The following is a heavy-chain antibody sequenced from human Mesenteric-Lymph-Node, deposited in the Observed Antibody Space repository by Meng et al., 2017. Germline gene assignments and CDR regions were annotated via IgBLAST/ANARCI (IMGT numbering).Heavy chain of an antibody. Sequence: GGSLRLSCAASGFTFSTYWMYWVHQAPGKGLVWVSRINGDGTTTSYADSVKGRFTISRDNAENTVYVQMNNLRAEDTAVYYCAREDWYSTSSADYWGQGTLVTVSS. CDR2: INGDGTTT. V-gene: IGHV3-74*01. D-gene: IGHD1-26*01. J-gene: IGHJ4*02. CDR1: GFTFSTYW. CDR3: AREDWYSTSSADY.